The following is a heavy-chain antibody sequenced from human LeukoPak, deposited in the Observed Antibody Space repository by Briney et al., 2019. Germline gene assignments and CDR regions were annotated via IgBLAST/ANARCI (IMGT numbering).Heavy chain of an antibody. Sequence: GGSLRLSCAASGFTFSDYYMSWIRQAPGKGLEWVSYISSSGSTIYYADSVKGRFTISRDNAKNSLYLQMNSLRAEDTAVYYCARSLSSGYSSSWYPPEFDPWGQGTLVTVSS. J-gene: IGHJ5*02. CDR3: ARSLSSGYSSSWYPPEFDP. CDR2: ISSSGSTI. CDR1: GFTFSDYY. D-gene: IGHD6-13*01. V-gene: IGHV3-11*01.